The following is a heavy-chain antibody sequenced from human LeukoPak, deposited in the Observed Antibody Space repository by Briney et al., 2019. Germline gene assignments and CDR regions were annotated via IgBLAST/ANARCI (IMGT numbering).Heavy chain of an antibody. V-gene: IGHV1-2*02. CDR2: INPNSGAT. D-gene: IGHD3-10*01. Sequence: ASVKVSCKASGYTFTGYYMHWVRQAPGPGLEWMGWINPNSGATHYAQNFQGRVTMTRDTSISTAYMELSRLTYDDTAVYFCASRVPWRATGTGNWFDPWGQGTLVTVSS. J-gene: IGHJ5*02. CDR1: GYTFTGYY. CDR3: ASRVPWRATGTGNWFDP.